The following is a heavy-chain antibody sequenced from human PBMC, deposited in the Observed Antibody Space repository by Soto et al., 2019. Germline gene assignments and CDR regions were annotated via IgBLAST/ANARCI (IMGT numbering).Heavy chain of an antibody. Sequence: SETLSLTCTVSGGSISSGDYYWSWIRQPPGKGLEWIGYIYYSGSTYYNPSLKSRVIISLDTSKNQFSLRLSSVTAADTAVYYCAGERQGISGLDYYTGLAVWGQGTTVTVSS. J-gene: IGHJ6*02. D-gene: IGHD3-10*01. CDR1: GGSISSGDYY. CDR3: AGERQGISGLDYYTGLAV. V-gene: IGHV4-30-4*01. CDR2: IYYSGST.